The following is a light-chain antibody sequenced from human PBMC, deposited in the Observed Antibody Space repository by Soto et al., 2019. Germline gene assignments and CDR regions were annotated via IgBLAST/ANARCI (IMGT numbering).Light chain of an antibody. CDR1: QSITNS. Sequence: TRSPSNLTLSPGDRAHLSCRASQSITNSLAWYHQKPGQAPRVLIYGASIRATGAPARFSGSGSGTEFTLTISSLQSEDFALFYCQQDYNWLLTFGQGTKVDI. V-gene: IGKV3-15*01. CDR2: GAS. J-gene: IGKJ1*01. CDR3: QQDYNWLLT.